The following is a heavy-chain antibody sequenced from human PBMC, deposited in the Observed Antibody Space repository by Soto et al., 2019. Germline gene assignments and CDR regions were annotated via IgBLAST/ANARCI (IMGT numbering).Heavy chain of an antibody. Sequence: QVQLQESGPGLVKPSQTLSLTCTVSGGSISSGAYYWSWIRQHPGKGLEWIGYIYYSGSTYYNPSLXXRXPISVDTSKNQFSLKLSSVTAADTAVYYCAIYDSSGSRGFQHWGQGTLVTVSS. D-gene: IGHD3-22*01. J-gene: IGHJ1*01. CDR1: GGSISSGAYY. V-gene: IGHV4-31*03. CDR3: AIYDSSGSRGFQH. CDR2: IYYSGST.